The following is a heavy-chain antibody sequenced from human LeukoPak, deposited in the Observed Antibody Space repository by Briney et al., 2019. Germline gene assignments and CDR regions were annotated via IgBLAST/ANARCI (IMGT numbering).Heavy chain of an antibody. D-gene: IGHD3-10*01. CDR3: ARGTYYYGSGGYYYYYYMDV. CDR2: INHSGST. J-gene: IGHJ6*03. V-gene: IGHV4-34*01. CDR1: GGSFSGYY. Sequence: PSETLSLTCAVYGGSFSGYYWTWIRQPPGKGLEWIGEINHSGSTNYNPSLKSRVTISVDTSKNQFSLKLSSVTAADTAVYYCARGTYYYGSGGYYYYYYMDVWGKGTMVTVSS.